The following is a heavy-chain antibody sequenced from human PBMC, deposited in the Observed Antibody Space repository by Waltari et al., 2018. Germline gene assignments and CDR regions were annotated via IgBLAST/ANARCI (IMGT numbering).Heavy chain of an antibody. V-gene: IGHV3-53*01. D-gene: IGHD1-1*01. CDR1: GFTVGNNF. J-gene: IGHJ4*02. CDR3: AKVDNVGLNNY. Sequence: EVQLVESGGDLIQPGGSLRLSCAASGFTVGNNFMGWVRQAPGKGLEWVSVIYSGGSTNYIDSVRVRFTISRDSSKNTLYLQMNSLRAEDTAVYYCAKVDNVGLNNYWGQGTLVTVSS. CDR2: IYSGGST.